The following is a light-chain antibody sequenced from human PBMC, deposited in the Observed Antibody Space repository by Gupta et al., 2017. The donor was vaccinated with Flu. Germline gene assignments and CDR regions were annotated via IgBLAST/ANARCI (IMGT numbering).Light chain of an antibody. J-gene: IGKJ2*01. V-gene: IGKV4-1*01. CDR2: WAS. CDR1: QSVLYNSNKKNY. Sequence: DFVMTQSPDSLAVSLGERATINRKSSQSVLYNSNKKNYLTWYQQKPGQPPKLLIYWASTRASGIPDRFSGSGSGTDFTLTISSLQAEDVAIYYCQQFFNTPHTFGQGTKLEIK. CDR3: QQFFNTPHT.